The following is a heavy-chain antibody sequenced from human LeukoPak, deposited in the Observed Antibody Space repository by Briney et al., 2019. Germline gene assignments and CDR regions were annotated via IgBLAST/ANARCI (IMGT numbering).Heavy chain of an antibody. CDR3: VKDSPPRYSGSPPAY. D-gene: IGHD1-26*01. Sequence: GGSLRLSCAASGFTFSSYAMHWVRQAPGKGLEWVANINKDGGEKYYVDSVKGRFTISRDNAKNSLYLQMNSLRADDTAVYYCVKDSPPRYSGSPPAYWGQGTLVTVSS. J-gene: IGHJ4*02. CDR2: INKDGGEK. V-gene: IGHV3-7*03. CDR1: GFTFSSYA.